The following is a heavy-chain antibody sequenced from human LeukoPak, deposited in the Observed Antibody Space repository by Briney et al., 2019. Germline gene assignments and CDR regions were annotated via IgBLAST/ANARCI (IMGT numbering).Heavy chain of an antibody. CDR3: ARRHSDSSGYSHSDAFDI. D-gene: IGHD3-22*01. J-gene: IGHJ3*02. CDR2: IYYSGST. V-gene: IGHV4-59*08. Sequence: SETLSLTCSVSGGSISSYYWSWIRQPPGKGLEWIGYIYYSGSTSYNPSLKSRVTISVDTSKNQFSLRLSSVTAADTAVYYCARRHSDSSGYSHSDAFDIWGQGTMVTVSS. CDR1: GGSISSYY.